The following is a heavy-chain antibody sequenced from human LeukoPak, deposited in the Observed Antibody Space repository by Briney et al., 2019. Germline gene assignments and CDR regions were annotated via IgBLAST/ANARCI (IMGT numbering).Heavy chain of an antibody. J-gene: IGHJ4*02. CDR2: RYYSGST. CDR1: GASINNVNYY. D-gene: IGHD3-3*01. CDR3: ARLMLGFLQWIPAGGHFDN. V-gene: IGHV4-39*01. Sequence: PSETLSLTCSVSGASINNVNYYWGWIRQPPGKGLEWIGSRYYSGSTYYNPSLNGRVTIGVDTSKKEVSLNLRSVTAADTAVYYCARLMLGFLQWIPAGGHFDNWGQGALVIVSS.